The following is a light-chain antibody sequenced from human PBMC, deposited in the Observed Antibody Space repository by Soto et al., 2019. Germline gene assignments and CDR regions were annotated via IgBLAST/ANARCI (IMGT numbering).Light chain of an antibody. CDR3: SSYTSSSTLYV. Sequence: QSVLTQPASVSGSPGQSITISCTGASSDVGGYTYVSWYQQHPGKAPKLIIYEVNNRPSGVSHRFSGSKSGNTASLTISGLQAEDEADYYCSSYTSSSTLYVFGTGTK. J-gene: IGLJ1*01. CDR2: EVN. V-gene: IGLV2-14*01. CDR1: SSDVGGYTY.